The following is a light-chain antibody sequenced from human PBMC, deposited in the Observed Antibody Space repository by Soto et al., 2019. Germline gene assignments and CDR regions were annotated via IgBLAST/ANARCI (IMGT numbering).Light chain of an antibody. CDR1: QDIRGA. J-gene: IGKJ5*01. V-gene: IGKV1-13*02. CDR2: DVS. Sequence: IQVTQSPSSLSASVGDRVTITCRASQDIRGALAWYQQKPGKAPKLLIYDVSTLESGVTSRFSGSGSRTEFTLTITSLQHEDFGTYYCQQFNSYPLPFGPGTRLEIK. CDR3: QQFNSYPLP.